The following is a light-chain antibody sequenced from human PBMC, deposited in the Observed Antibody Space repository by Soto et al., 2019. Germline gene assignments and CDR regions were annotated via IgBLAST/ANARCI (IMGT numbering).Light chain of an antibody. J-gene: IGKJ4*01. CDR1: QSVRSY. CDR3: QQRSTWPLT. V-gene: IGKV3-11*01. CDR2: DAS. Sequence: IVLTQTPDTLSLSQGERSAVSCGASQSVRSYLAWYQQKPGQAPRLLIYDASNRATGIPARFSGSGSGTDFTLTISSLEPEDFAVYYCQQRSTWPLTFGGGTKVDNK.